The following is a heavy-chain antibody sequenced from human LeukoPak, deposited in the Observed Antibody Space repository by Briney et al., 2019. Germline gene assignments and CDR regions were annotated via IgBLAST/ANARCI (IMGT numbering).Heavy chain of an antibody. CDR1: GFIFSSYG. CDR3: ARTPSVVVVAALDY. CDR2: ISYDGSNK. D-gene: IGHD2-15*01. J-gene: IGHJ4*02. Sequence: GGSLRLSCAASGFIFSSYGMHWVRQAPGKGLEWVAVISYDGSNKYYADSVKGRFTISRDNAKNSLFLQMNSLRAEDTAVYYCARTPSVVVVAALDYWSQGTLVTVSS. V-gene: IGHV3-33*05.